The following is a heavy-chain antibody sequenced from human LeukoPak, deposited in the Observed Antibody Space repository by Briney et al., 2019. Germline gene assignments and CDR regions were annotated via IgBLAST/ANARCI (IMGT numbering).Heavy chain of an antibody. Sequence: GGSLRLSCAASGFTFSSHWMSWVRQSRGMGLEWVANINQDGSDKHYVDSVKGRFTISRDNAERSLYLQMNSLRAEDTAVYYCARDHVAPGLIFDSWGQGTLVTVSS. D-gene: IGHD3-16*01. V-gene: IGHV3-7*03. J-gene: IGHJ4*02. CDR3: ARDHVAPGLIFDS. CDR1: GFTFSSHW. CDR2: INQDGSDK.